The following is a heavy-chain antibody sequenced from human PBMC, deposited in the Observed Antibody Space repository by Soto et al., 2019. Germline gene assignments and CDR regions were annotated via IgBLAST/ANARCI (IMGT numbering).Heavy chain of an antibody. J-gene: IGHJ4*02. V-gene: IGHV1-69*02. CDR3: ARLLAAAGNY. Sequence: QVQLVQSGAEVKKPGSSVKVSCKASGGTFSSYTISWVRQAPGQGLEWMGRIIPILGIANYAQKFQGRVTITADKSPSTADMELSSLRSEDTAVYYCARLLAAAGNYWGQGTLVTVSS. D-gene: IGHD6-13*01. CDR1: GGTFSSYT. CDR2: IIPILGIA.